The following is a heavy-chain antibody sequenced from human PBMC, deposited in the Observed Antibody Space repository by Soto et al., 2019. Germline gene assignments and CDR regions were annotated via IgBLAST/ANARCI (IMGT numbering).Heavy chain of an antibody. J-gene: IGHJ4*02. V-gene: IGHV3-30*18. D-gene: IGHD5-12*01. Sequence: QVQLVESGGGVVQPGRSLRLSCAASGFMFSNYGMHWVRQAPGKGLEWVAVISYDGSNKYYADSVKGRFTISRDNSKNTLYLQMYSLRAEDTAVYYCAKSAMATTSHFDYWGQGTLVTVFS. CDR1: GFMFSNYG. CDR2: ISYDGSNK. CDR3: AKSAMATTSHFDY.